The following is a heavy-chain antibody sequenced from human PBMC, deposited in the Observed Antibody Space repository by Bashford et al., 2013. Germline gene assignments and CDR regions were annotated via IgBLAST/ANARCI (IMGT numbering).Heavy chain of an antibody. V-gene: IGHV4-59*08. CDR1: GGSISSYY. D-gene: IGHD1-26*01. CDR3: ARHDPGGARKAYDY. J-gene: IGHJ4*02. Sequence: SETPWSLTCTVSGGSISSYYWSWIRQPPGKGLEWIGYIYNNGNINYNPSLKSRVTMSVDTSKNQFSLNLSSVTAADAAMYYCARHDPGGARKAYDYWGPREP. CDR2: IYNNGNI.